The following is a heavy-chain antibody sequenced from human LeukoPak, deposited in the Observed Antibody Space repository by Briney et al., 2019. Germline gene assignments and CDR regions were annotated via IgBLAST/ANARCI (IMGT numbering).Heavy chain of an antibody. V-gene: IGHV4-61*08. CDR3: ARILLYGSGSYYREFDAFDI. J-gene: IGHJ3*02. D-gene: IGHD3-10*01. CDR2: IYYSGST. Sequence: PSETLSLTCTVSGGSISSGGYYWSWIRQPPGKGLEWIGYIYYSGSTNYNPSLKSRVTISVDTSKNQFSLKLSSVTAADTAVYYCARILLYGSGSYYREFDAFDIWGQGTMVTVSS. CDR1: GGSISSGGYY.